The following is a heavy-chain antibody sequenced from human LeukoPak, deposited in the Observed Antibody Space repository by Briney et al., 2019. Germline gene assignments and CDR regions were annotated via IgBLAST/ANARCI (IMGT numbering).Heavy chain of an antibody. V-gene: IGHV1-18*01. J-gene: IGHJ4*02. Sequence: VASVNVSFKASGYSFSTYGVSWVRQAPGQGLEWMGWINTYNGYTIYTHQLQGRLTMTTDTSTSTVYMDLRSLISDDTALYYCARDFCSGEGCYHSLGYWGQGALVTVSS. CDR1: GYSFSTYG. CDR3: ARDFCSGEGCYHSLGY. CDR2: INTYNGYT. D-gene: IGHD2-15*01.